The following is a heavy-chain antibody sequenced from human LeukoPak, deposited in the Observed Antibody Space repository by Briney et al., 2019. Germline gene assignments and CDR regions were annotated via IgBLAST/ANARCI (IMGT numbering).Heavy chain of an antibody. CDR2: IYSGGST. D-gene: IGHD6-13*01. CDR3: ARDGGSSWSYNFDY. Sequence: GGSLRLSCAASGFTVISNYMSWVRQAPGKGLEWVSVIYSGGSTYYADSVKGRFTISRHNSKNTLYLQMNGLRPDDTAVYYCARDGGSSWSYNFDYWGQGTQVTVSS. V-gene: IGHV3-53*04. CDR1: GFTVISNY. J-gene: IGHJ4*02.